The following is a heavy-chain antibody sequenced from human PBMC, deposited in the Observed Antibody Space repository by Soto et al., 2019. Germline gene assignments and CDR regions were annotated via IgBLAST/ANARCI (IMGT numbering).Heavy chain of an antibody. J-gene: IGHJ4*02. CDR2: IYYSGST. V-gene: IGHV4-30-4*01. CDR3: ARGTGADGSSGYYFDY. CDR1: GGSISSGDYY. Sequence: SETLSLTCTVSGGSISSGDYYWSWIRQPPGKGLEWIGYIYYSGSTYYNPSLKSRVTISVDTSKNQFSLKLSSVTAADTAVYYCARGTGADGSSGYYFDYWGQGTLGTVSS. D-gene: IGHD3-22*01.